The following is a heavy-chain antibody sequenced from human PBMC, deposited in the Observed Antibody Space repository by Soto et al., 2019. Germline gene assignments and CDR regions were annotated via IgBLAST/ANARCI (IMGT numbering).Heavy chain of an antibody. CDR1: GASINRNNW. CDR2: IYHSGST. V-gene: IGHV4-4*02. CDR3: ARSITFDWLFFDY. J-gene: IGHJ4*02. D-gene: IGHD3-9*01. Sequence: SETVSLTCTVSGASINRNNWWSWVRQAPGKGLEWIGEIYHSGSTNYNPSLKSRVTISVDKSKNQFSLKLSSVTAADTAVYYCARSITFDWLFFDYWGQGTLVTVSS.